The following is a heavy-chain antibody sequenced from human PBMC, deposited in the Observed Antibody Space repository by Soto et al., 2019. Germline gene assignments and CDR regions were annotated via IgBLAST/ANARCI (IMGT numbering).Heavy chain of an antibody. V-gene: IGHV5-10-1*01. Sequence: PGESLKISCKGSGYNFITYWIGWVRQMPGKGLEWMGRTDPSDSCTNYSPSFQGHVTISADKSISTAYLQWSSLKASDTAMYYCARPGIAAAGPYYYYYGMDVWGQGTTVTVSS. CDR1: GYNFITYW. J-gene: IGHJ6*02. CDR2: TDPSDSCT. CDR3: ARPGIAAAGPYYYYYGMDV. D-gene: IGHD6-13*01.